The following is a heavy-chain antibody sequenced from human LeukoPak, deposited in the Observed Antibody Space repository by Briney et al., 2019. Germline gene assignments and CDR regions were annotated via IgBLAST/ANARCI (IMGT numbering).Heavy chain of an antibody. D-gene: IGHD3-22*01. V-gene: IGHV4-39*07. CDR1: GGSISSCY. CDR2: FYYSGST. CDR3: ARVKIYDTSGYYSPIFDY. Sequence: SETLSLTCTVSGGSISSCYWSWIRQPPGKGLEWIGSFYYSGSTYYNPSLKSRVTISIDTSKNQFSLKLSSVTAADTAVYYCARVKIYDTSGYYSPIFDYWGQGTLVTVSS. J-gene: IGHJ4*02.